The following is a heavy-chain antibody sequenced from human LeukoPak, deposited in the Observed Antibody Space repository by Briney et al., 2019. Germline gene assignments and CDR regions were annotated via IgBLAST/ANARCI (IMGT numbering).Heavy chain of an antibody. Sequence: GGSLRLSCAASGFTLTSYAVSWGRQAPGKGLEWVSAIIGSVHSTYYADSVKGRFTISRDNSKNTLYLQMNSLRAEDTAVYYCAKHSYDSSGYYSIDYWGQGTLVTVFS. V-gene: IGHV3-23*01. J-gene: IGHJ4*02. CDR3: AKHSYDSSGYYSIDY. CDR1: GFTLTSYA. D-gene: IGHD3-22*01. CDR2: IIGSVHST.